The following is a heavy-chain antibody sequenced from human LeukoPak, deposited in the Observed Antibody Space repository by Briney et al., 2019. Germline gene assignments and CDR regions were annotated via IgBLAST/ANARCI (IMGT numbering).Heavy chain of an antibody. Sequence: SETLSLTCTVSGGSITGYSWSWFRQSPVKGLEWIGYISYRGATNSNPSLTSRVTVSLDMSKNQFSLKLNSVTAADTAVYYCARGTAAVYWGQGTLVTVSS. D-gene: IGHD6-25*01. CDR2: ISYRGAT. CDR3: ARGTAAVY. CDR1: GGSITGYS. V-gene: IGHV4-59*01. J-gene: IGHJ4*02.